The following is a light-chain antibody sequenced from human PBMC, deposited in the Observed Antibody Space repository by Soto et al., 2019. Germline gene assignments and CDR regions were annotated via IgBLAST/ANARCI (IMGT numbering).Light chain of an antibody. V-gene: IGKV3-11*01. Sequence: EIVLTQSPATLSLSPGERATLSCRASQSVSSYLAWYQQKPGQAPRLLIYDASNRATGIPARFSGSGSGTDFTLTICSLEPEYFAVYYCQQRSNWPYTFGQGTKLEIK. CDR1: QSVSSY. CDR3: QQRSNWPYT. J-gene: IGKJ2*01. CDR2: DAS.